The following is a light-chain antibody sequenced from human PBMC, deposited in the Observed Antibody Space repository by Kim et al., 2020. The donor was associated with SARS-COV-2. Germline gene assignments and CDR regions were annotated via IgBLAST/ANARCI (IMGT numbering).Light chain of an antibody. J-gene: IGLJ2*01. CDR2: TNN. Sequence: QPVLTQPPSASGTPGQRVTISCSGSSSNIGSNPVNWYQQFPGTAPKLLIYTNNQWPSGVPDRFSGSKSGTSASLANSGLQSEDEADYYCAAWDDSLNGVVFGGGTQLTVL. CDR1: SSNIGSNP. CDR3: AAWDDSLNGVV. V-gene: IGLV1-44*01.